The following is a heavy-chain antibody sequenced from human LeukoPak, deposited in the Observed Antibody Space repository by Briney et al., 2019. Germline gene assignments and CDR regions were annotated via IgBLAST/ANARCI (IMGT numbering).Heavy chain of an antibody. J-gene: IGHJ5*02. CDR1: GGSISSYY. V-gene: IGHV4-59*01. Sequence: SETLSLTCTVSGGSISSYYWSWTRQTPGKGLEWIGYIYYSGSTNSNPSLKSRVTISVDTSKNQFSLKLSSVTAADTAVYYCARAGYCSSIRCFNWFDPWGQGTLVTVSS. CDR2: IYYSGST. CDR3: ARAGYCSSIRCFNWFDP. D-gene: IGHD2-2*01.